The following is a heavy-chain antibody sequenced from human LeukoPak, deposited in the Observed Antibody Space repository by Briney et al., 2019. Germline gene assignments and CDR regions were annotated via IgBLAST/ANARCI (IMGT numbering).Heavy chain of an antibody. D-gene: IGHD3-16*01. V-gene: IGHV1-46*01. CDR2: IRHSGGT. CDR3: AREEGGTFDY. CDR1: VYTFTNYY. Sequence: ASVRVSFKASVYTFTNYYMHWVRQAPRQGREWKGIIRHSGGTIYALKFQGRVAMTGDSSTRTVYMELSSLRSEYTALYYCAREEGGTFDYWGQGTLVTVSS. J-gene: IGHJ4*01.